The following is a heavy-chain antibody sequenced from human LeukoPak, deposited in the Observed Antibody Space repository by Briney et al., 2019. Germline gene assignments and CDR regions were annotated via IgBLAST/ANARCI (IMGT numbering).Heavy chain of an antibody. CDR3: ARDMTTVAPTDY. V-gene: IGHV3-33*01. CDR2: IWYDGSNK. CDR1: GFTFSSYG. D-gene: IGHD4-23*01. J-gene: IGHJ4*02. Sequence: GGSLRLSCAASGFTFSSYGMHWVRQAPGKGLEWVAVIWYDGSNKYYADSVKGRFTISRDNSKNTLYLQMNSLRAEDTAVYYCARDMTTVAPTDYWGQGTLVTVSS.